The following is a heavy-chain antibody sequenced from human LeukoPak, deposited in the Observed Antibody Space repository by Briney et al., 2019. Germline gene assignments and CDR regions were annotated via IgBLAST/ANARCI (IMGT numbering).Heavy chain of an antibody. V-gene: IGHV4-39*07. CDR1: GGSISGSSYY. D-gene: IGHD2-15*01. CDR3: ATQGYCSGNLCYRYYYMDV. Sequence: SETLSLTSTVSGGSISGSSYYWGCTRQPPGKGRGWNVSIYYSGHTYQKLSLKNRVTMSRDPSKNQFSLKMSSETAADTAVYYCATQGYCSGNLCYRYYYMDVWGKGTTVTVSS. CDR2: IYYSGHT. J-gene: IGHJ6*03.